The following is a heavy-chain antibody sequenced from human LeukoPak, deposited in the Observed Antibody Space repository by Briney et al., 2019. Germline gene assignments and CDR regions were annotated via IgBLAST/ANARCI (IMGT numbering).Heavy chain of an antibody. CDR2: ISGSGGST. CDR3: AKDAEGIQLWLGGVDY. Sequence: GGSLRLSCAASGFTFSSYAMSWVRKAPGKGLELVSAISGSGGSTYYADSVKGRLTISRDNSKNTLYLQMNRLRAEDTAVNYCAKDAEGIQLWLGGVDYWGQGTLVTVS. CDR1: GFTFSSYA. D-gene: IGHD5-18*01. J-gene: IGHJ4*02. V-gene: IGHV3-23*01.